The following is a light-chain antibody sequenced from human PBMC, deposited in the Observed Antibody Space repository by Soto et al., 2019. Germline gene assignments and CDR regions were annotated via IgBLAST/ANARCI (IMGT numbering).Light chain of an antibody. CDR3: QQSYSTPPYT. CDR1: RNIGKD. J-gene: IGKJ2*01. Sequence: DIQMTQSPSSLSAFVGDRVTITCRASRNIGKDLYWYQQKPGRAPKLLIYGASKLISGVPSSFSGSGSGTDFTLSISNIQPEDCATYYCQQSYSTPPYTFGQGTRLEF. V-gene: IGKV1-39*01. CDR2: GAS.